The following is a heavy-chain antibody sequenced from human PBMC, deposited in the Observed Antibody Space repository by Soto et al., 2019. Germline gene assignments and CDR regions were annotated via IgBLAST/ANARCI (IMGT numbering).Heavy chain of an antibody. V-gene: IGHV4-31*08. J-gene: IGHJ1*01. CDR3: VTRETRRSTFSL. D-gene: IGHD7-27*01. CDR2: IYYSGTT. Sequence: QVQLQESGPGLVQPSQTLSLSCTVSGGSITSGAYYWSWIRQHPGKGLEWIGYIYYSGTTYYNPSLQAPPTISSADLGKKPPLARQSTRLAQLAVPHCVTRETRRSTFSLCGQGSLITVST. CDR1: GGSITSGAYY.